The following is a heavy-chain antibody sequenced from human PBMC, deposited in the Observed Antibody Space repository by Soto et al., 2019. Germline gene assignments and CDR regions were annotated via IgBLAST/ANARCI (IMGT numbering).Heavy chain of an antibody. Sequence: QLQLQESGPGLVKPSETLSLTCTVSGGSISSGSYYWGWIRQPPGKGVEWIGSIYYSGGTYYNPSLKSRVTISVDTSKNQFSLKVSSVTAADTAVYHCARHGGAMEDFDYWGQGTLVTVSS. D-gene: IGHD3-16*01. V-gene: IGHV4-39*01. J-gene: IGHJ4*02. CDR3: ARHGGAMEDFDY. CDR2: IYYSGGT. CDR1: GGSISSGSYY.